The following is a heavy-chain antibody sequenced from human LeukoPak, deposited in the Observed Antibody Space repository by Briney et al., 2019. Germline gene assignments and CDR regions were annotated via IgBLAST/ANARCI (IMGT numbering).Heavy chain of an antibody. Sequence: SETLSLTCTVSGGSISSSSHYWGWIRQPPGKGLEWIGSISNSGSTYYNPSLKSRVTISVDTSNNQFSLKLSSVTAADTAVYYCARELVPDLYDAFDIWGQGTMVTVSS. J-gene: IGHJ3*02. D-gene: IGHD6-13*01. V-gene: IGHV4-39*07. CDR3: ARELVPDLYDAFDI. CDR2: ISNSGST. CDR1: GGSISSSSHY.